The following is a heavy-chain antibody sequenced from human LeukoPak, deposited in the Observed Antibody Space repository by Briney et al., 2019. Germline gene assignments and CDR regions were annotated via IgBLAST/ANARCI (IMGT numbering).Heavy chain of an antibody. V-gene: IGHV3-7*01. CDR3: ARVGKNGWDFDH. CDR2: IIEDGNLK. D-gene: IGHD6-19*01. J-gene: IGHJ4*02. CDR1: GFTFSAYW. Sequence: GESLRLSCAASGFTFSAYWMTWVRQAPGKGLAWVANIIEDGNLKYYVDSVKGRFTISRDNTKNSLYLQMKSLRADDTAVYYCARVGKNGWDFDHWGQGTLVTVSS.